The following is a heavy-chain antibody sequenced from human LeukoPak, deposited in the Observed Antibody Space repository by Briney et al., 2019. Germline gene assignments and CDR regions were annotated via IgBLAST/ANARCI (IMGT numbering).Heavy chain of an antibody. CDR1: GFTFGSYG. CDR3: ASGGMLPYYYYYGMDV. V-gene: IGHV3-33*01. D-gene: IGHD2-8*01. CDR2: IWYDGSNK. J-gene: IGHJ6*02. Sequence: GGSLRLSCAASGFTFGSYGMHWVRQAPGKGLEWVAVIWYDGSNKYYADSVKGRFTISRDNSKNTLYLQMNSLRAEDTAVYYCASGGMLPYYYYYGMDVWGQGTTVTVSS.